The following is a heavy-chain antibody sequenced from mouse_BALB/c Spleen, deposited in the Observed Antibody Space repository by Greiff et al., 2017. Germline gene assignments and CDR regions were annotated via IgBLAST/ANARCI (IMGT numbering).Heavy chain of an antibody. D-gene: IGHD2-4*01. CDR1: GYSITSGYY. Sequence: DVKLVESGPGLVKPSQSLSLTCSVTGYSITSGYYWNWIRQFPGNKLEWMGYISYDGSNNYNPSLKNRISITRDTSKNQFFLKLNSVTTEDTATYYCAREGYDYDDLYYAMDYWGQGTSVTVSS. V-gene: IGHV3-6*02. CDR3: AREGYDYDDLYYAMDY. J-gene: IGHJ4*01. CDR2: ISYDGSN.